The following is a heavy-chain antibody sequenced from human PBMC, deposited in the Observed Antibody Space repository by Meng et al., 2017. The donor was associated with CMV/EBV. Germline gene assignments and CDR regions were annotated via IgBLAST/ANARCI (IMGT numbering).Heavy chain of an antibody. CDR2: IIPIFGTA. V-gene: IGHV1-69*05. Sequence: YGGTFSSYAISWVRQAPGQGREWMGGIIPIFGTANYAQKFQGRVTITTDESTSTAYMELSSLRSEDTAVYYCARVPGSGSSEYYFDYWGQGTLVTVSS. CDR3: ARVPGSGSSEYYFDY. J-gene: IGHJ4*02. D-gene: IGHD1-26*01. CDR1: GGTFSSYA.